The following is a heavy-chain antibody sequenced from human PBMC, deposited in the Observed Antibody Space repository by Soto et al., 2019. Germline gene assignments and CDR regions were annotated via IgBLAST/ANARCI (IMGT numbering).Heavy chain of an antibody. CDR3: AIVMYATWSSFDY. CDR2: ITSGGTI. Sequence: PGGSLRLSCAASGFTFSSYEMTWVRQSPGRGLEWVSYITSGGTIYYADSVKGRFTISRDNAKNSLFLQMNSLRAEDTAVYYCAIVMYATWSSFDYCGQGPLVTVCS. V-gene: IGHV3-48*03. D-gene: IGHD2-8*01. CDR1: GFTFSSYE. J-gene: IGHJ4*02.